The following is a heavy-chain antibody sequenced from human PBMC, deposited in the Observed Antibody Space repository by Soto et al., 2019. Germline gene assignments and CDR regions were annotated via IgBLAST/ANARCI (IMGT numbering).Heavy chain of an antibody. CDR2: IYKSATT. V-gene: IGHV4-30-4*01. CDR1: GDSISNLDYF. J-gene: IGHJ5*01. CDR3: ARGRYCLTGRCFPNWFDS. D-gene: IGHD7-27*01. Sequence: SETLSLTCAVSGDSISNLDYFWAWIRQPPGQALEYIGYIYKSATTYYNPSFESRVAISVDTSKSQFSLNVTSVTAADTAVYFCARGRYCLTGRCFPNWFDSWGQGALVTVSS.